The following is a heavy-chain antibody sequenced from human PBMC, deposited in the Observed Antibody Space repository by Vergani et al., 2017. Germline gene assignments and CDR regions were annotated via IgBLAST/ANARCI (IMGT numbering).Heavy chain of an antibody. J-gene: IGHJ4*02. Sequence: QVQLVESGGGVVQPGGSLRLSCAASGFTFSSYGMHWVRQAPGKGLEWVAFIRYDGSNKYYADSVKGRFTIPRDNSKNTLYLQMNSLGAEDTAVYYCAKEGGGYCSGGTCYPEYWGQGTLVIVSS. D-gene: IGHD2-15*01. CDR3: AKEGGGYCSGGTCYPEY. CDR2: IRYDGSNK. V-gene: IGHV3-30*02. CDR1: GFTFSSYG.